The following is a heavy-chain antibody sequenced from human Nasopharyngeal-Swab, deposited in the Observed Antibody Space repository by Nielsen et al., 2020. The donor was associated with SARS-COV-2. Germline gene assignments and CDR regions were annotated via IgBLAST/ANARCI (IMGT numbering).Heavy chain of an antibody. CDR1: GFPFSTYT. Sequence: GESLKISCAASGFPFSTYTMNWVRQAPGKGLEWVSSITSRGTYIYYADSAKGRFTTSRDNAKQSVDLQMNDLSDEDTALYFCAGRSATSGTFDYWGQGTLVTVSS. CDR2: ITSRGTYI. D-gene: IGHD3-10*01. J-gene: IGHJ4*02. V-gene: IGHV3-21*01. CDR3: AGRSATSGTFDY.